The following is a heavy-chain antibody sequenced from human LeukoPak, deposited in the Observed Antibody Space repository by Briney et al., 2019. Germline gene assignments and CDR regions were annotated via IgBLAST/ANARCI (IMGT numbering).Heavy chain of an antibody. CDR2: INGDGSST. J-gene: IGHJ4*02. CDR3: ARVINSGWLGELSD. CDR1: GFTFSTYW. V-gene: IGHV3-74*01. D-gene: IGHD6-19*01. Sequence: GGSLRLSCAASGFTFSTYWMHWVRQAAGEGLVWVLRINGDGSSTSYADSVKGRFTISRDNAKNTLYLQMNSLRAEDTAVYYCARVINSGWLGELSDWGQGTLVTVST.